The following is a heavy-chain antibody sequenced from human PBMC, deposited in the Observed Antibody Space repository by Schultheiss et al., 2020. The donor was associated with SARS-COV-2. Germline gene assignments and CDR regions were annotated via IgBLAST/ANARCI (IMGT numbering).Heavy chain of an antibody. Sequence: ASVKVSCMASGYTFTNYGISWVRQAPGQGLEWMGGIIPIFGTANYAQKFQGRVTMTRDTSISTAYMELSRLRSDDTAVYYCARVRSYDSSYYGMDVWGQGTTVTVSS. D-gene: IGHD3-3*01. V-gene: IGHV1-2*02. CDR3: ARVRSYDSSYYGMDV. J-gene: IGHJ6*02. CDR1: GYTFTNYG. CDR2: IIPIFGTA.